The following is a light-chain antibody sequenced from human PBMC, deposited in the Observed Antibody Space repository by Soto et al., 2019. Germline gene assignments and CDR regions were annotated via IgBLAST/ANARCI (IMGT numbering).Light chain of an antibody. J-gene: IGLJ1*01. CDR1: SSDVGSSNG. Sequence: LTQPPSVSGSPGQSVTISCTGTSSDVGSSNGVSWYQQPPGTAPKLMIYDVSNRPSGVPDRFSGSKSGNTASLTIFGLQAEDEADYYCSSYTSSSTYVFGTGTKVTV. CDR3: SSYTSSSTYV. V-gene: IGLV2-18*02. CDR2: DVS.